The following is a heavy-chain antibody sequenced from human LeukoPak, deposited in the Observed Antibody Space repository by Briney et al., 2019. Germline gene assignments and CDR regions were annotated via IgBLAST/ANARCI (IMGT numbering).Heavy chain of an antibody. J-gene: IGHJ6*03. CDR1: GFTFDDYA. D-gene: IGHD6-13*01. Sequence: GGSLRLSCAASGFTFDDYAMHWVRQAPGKGLEWVSGISWNSGSIGYADSVKGRFTISRDNAKNSLCLQMNSLRAEDTAVYYCARDRTSSWYYYYMDVWGKGTTVTISS. CDR2: ISWNSGSI. V-gene: IGHV3-9*01. CDR3: ARDRTSSWYYYYMDV.